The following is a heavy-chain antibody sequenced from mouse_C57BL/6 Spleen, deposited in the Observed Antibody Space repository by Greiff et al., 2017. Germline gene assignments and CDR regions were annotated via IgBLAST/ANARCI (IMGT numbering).Heavy chain of an antibody. D-gene: IGHD3-3*01. Sequence: VQLKQSGPELVKPGASVKIPCKASGYTFTDYNMDWVKQSHGKSLEWIGDINHNNGGTIYNQKFKGKATLTVDKSSSTAYMELRSLTSEDTAVYYCARGTGDAMDYWGQGTSVTVSS. CDR3: ARGTGDAMDY. CDR1: GYTFTDYN. CDR2: INHNNGGT. J-gene: IGHJ4*01. V-gene: IGHV1-18*01.